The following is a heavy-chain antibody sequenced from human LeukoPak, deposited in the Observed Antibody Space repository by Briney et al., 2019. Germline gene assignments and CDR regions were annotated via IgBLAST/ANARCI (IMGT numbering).Heavy chain of an antibody. CDR2: ISYDGSNK. V-gene: IGHV3-30-3*01. Sequence: GGSLRLSCAASGCAFSSYAKHWVRQAPGKGLKWVAVISYDGSNKYYADSVKGRFTISRDNAKNSLYLQMNSLRAEDTAVYYCARAPGLRKGFDYWGQGTLVTVSS. J-gene: IGHJ4*02. CDR3: ARAPGLRKGFDY. CDR1: GCAFSSYA.